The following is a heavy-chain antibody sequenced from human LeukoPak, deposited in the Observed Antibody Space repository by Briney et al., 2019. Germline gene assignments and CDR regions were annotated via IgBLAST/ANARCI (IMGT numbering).Heavy chain of an antibody. CDR2: ISACNGNT. J-gene: IGHJ4*02. CDR1: GYTFTSYG. Sequence: GASVKVSCKASGYTFTSYGISWVRQAPGQGLEWMGWISACNGNTNYAQKLQGRVTMTTDTSTSTAYMELRSLRSDDTAVYYCAREERGDYIWGSYRLYYFDYWGQGTLVTVSS. CDR3: AREERGDYIWGSYRLYYFDY. D-gene: IGHD3-16*02. V-gene: IGHV1-18*01.